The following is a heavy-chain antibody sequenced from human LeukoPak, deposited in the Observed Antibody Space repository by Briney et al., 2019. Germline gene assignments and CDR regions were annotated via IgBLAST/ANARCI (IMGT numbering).Heavy chain of an antibody. CDR3: ARGISYYERSGNHGYFDY. V-gene: IGHV3-74*01. J-gene: IGHJ4*02. CDR2: ISGHASST. D-gene: IGHD3-22*01. CDR1: GFIFSNYW. Sequence: PGGPLRLSCAVSGFIFSNYWMHWVRHVPGKGLVWVSRISGHASSTSYADSVKGRFTISRDNAKNTLYLQMDSLSAEDTAVYYCARGISYYERSGNHGYFDYWGQGTLVPVSS.